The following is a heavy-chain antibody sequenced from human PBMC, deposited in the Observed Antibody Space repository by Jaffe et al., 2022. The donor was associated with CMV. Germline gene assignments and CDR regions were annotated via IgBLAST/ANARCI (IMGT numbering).Heavy chain of an antibody. J-gene: IGHJ4*02. D-gene: IGHD6-6*01. CDR3: ARDVGGIAARNFDY. CDR1: GFTFSSYE. CDR2: ISSSGSTI. V-gene: IGHV3-48*03. Sequence: EVQLVESGGGLVQPGGSLRLSCAASGFTFSSYEMNWVRQAPGKGLEWVSYISSSGSTIYYADSVKGRFTISRDNAKNSLYLQMNSLRAEDTAVYYCARDVGGIAARNFDYWGQGTLVTVSS.